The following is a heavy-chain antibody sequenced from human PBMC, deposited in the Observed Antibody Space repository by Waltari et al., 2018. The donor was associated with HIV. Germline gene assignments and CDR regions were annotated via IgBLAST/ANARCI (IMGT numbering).Heavy chain of an antibody. CDR1: GFAFSNYA. CDR3: TKGTTADY. J-gene: IGHJ4*02. D-gene: IGHD1-1*01. V-gene: IGHV3-7*01. CDR2: INPDGSEK. Sequence: EVQLLESGGGLVQPGGSLRLSCAASGFAFSNYAMSWVRQAPGKGVEWGANINPDGSEKNFLESIKGRFTISRDNAKNSLYLQMSSLSVDDSGIYYCTKGTTADYWGQGALVTVS.